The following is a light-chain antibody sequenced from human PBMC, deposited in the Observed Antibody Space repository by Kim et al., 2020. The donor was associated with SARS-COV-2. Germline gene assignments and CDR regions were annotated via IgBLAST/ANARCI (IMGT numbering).Light chain of an antibody. J-gene: IGLJ1*01. CDR2: SNN. CDR1: SSNIGINS. Sequence: QSVLTQPPSASGTPGQTVIISCSGSSSNIGINSVSWFQQFPGTAPKLLIYSNNQRPSGVPARFSGGKSGTSASLATSGLQSEDEADYYCAAWDDTLKSFVFGTGTQLTVL. CDR3: AAWDDTLKSFV. V-gene: IGLV1-44*01.